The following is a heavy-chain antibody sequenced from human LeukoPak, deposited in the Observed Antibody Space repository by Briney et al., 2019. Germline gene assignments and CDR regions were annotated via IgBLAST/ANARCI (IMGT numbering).Heavy chain of an antibody. Sequence: GGSLRLSCAASGFTFSSYAVSWVRQAPGKGLEWVSTITGGGSTTYYADSVKGRFTISRDNSKNTLYLQMNSLRAEDTALYFCARESPVAATGRSWFDPWGQGTLVTVSS. CDR2: ITGGGSTT. CDR1: GFTFSSYA. V-gene: IGHV3-23*01. D-gene: IGHD6-13*01. CDR3: ARESPVAATGRSWFDP. J-gene: IGHJ5*02.